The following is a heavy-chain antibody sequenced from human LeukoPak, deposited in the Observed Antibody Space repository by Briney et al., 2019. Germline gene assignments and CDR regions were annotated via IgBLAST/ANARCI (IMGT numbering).Heavy chain of an antibody. CDR3: AGHRGLSYHDAFDI. D-gene: IGHD1-26*01. CDR1: GASISNYY. Sequence: SETLSLTCNVSGASISNYYWSWIRQPPGKGLEWIAYIFYTGDTSYNPSLKSRVTISVDTSKNQFSLNLRSVTAADTAVYYCAGHRGLSYHDAFDIWGQGTVVTVSS. CDR2: IFYTGDT. J-gene: IGHJ3*02. V-gene: IGHV4-59*08.